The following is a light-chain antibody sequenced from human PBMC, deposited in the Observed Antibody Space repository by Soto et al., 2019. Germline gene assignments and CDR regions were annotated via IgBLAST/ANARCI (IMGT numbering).Light chain of an antibody. CDR2: GIS. J-gene: IGKJ1*01. CDR3: QQYTDWPLT. V-gene: IGKV3-20*01. Sequence: EVVMTQSPATLSVSPGERATLSCRASQSVTSNYLAWYQQKPGQAPRLLIYGISTRATGVPDRFSGCGSGTDFTLTISRLEPEDFAVYYCQQYTDWPLTFG. CDR1: QSVTSNY.